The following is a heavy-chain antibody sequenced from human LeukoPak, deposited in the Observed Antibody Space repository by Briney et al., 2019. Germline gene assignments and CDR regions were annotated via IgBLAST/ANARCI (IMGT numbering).Heavy chain of an antibody. V-gene: IGHV4-39*01. D-gene: IGHD6-13*01. Sequence: SETLSLTCTVPGGSISSSSYYWAWIRQPPGKGLEWIGSIYYSGSTYDNPSLKSRVTISVDTSKNQFSLKLSSVTAADTAVYYCARLVSSSWYFDYWGQGTLVTVSS. CDR2: IYYSGST. CDR1: GGSISSSSYY. J-gene: IGHJ4*02. CDR3: ARLVSSSWYFDY.